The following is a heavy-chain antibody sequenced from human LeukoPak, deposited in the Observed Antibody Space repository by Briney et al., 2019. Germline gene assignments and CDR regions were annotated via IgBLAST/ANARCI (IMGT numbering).Heavy chain of an antibody. CDR1: GFTFNNYW. CDR3: ARDTIAAAGHFYYYGMDV. D-gene: IGHD6-13*01. V-gene: IGHV3-74*01. J-gene: IGHJ6*02. Sequence: GGSLRLSCAASGFTFNNYWMHWVRQAPGEGLVWVSRINSDGSSTSYADSVKGRFTISRDNAKNTLYLQMDSLRVEDTAVYYCARDTIAAAGHFYYYGMDVWGQGTTVTVS. CDR2: INSDGSST.